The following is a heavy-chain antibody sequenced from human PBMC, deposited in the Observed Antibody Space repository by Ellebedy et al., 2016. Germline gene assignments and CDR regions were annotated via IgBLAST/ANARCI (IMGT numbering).Heavy chain of an antibody. Sequence: GESLKISXPASGFPFSSDAMHWVRQAPGKGLEWVAVVSSDGTKKYYADSLKGRFTISRDNSRNMVFLQMDNLRPEDTSIYSCARGIFGVVIIDYWGQGTLVSVSS. CDR1: GFPFSSDA. CDR3: ARGIFGVVIIDY. D-gene: IGHD3-3*01. J-gene: IGHJ4*02. CDR2: VSSDGTKK. V-gene: IGHV3-30-3*01.